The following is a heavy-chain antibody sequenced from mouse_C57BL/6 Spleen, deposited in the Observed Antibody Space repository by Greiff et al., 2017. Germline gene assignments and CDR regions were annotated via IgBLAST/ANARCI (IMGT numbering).Heavy chain of an antibody. V-gene: IGHV1-53*01. CDR2: INPSNGGT. D-gene: IGHD1-1*01. CDR3: ARSFYYYGSSYDWFAY. Sequence: VQLQQSGTELVKPGASVKLSCKASGYTFTSYWMHWVKQRPGQGLEWIGNINPSNGGTNYNEKFKSKATLTVDKSSSTAYMQLSSLTSEDSAVYYCARSFYYYGSSYDWFAYWGQGTLVTVSA. J-gene: IGHJ3*01. CDR1: GYTFTSYW.